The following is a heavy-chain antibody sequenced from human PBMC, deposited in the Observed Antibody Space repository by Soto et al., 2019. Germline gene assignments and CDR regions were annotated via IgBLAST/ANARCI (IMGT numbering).Heavy chain of an antibody. CDR1: GFTFSSYA. D-gene: IGHD3-22*01. J-gene: IGHJ4*02. CDR2: ISYDGSNK. V-gene: IGHV3-30-3*01. Sequence: GGSLRLSCAASGFTFSSYAMHWVRQAPGKGLEWVAVISYDGSNKYYADSVNGRFTISRDNSKNTLYLQMNSLRAEDTAVYYCARVPYDSSGYYGGSLDYWGQGTLVTVSS. CDR3: ARVPYDSSGYYGGSLDY.